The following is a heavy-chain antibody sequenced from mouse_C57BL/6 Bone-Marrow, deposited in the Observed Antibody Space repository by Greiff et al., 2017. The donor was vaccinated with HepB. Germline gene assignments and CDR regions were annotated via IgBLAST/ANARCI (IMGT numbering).Heavy chain of an antibody. V-gene: IGHV1-76*01. Sequence: QVQLQQSGAELVRPGASVKLSCKASGYTFTDYYINWVKQRPGQGLEWIARIYPGSGNTYYNEKFKGKATLTAEKSSSTAYMQLSSLTSEDSAVYFCAREGGDYYYGSNWGQGTTLTVSS. J-gene: IGHJ2*01. CDR1: GYTFTDYY. CDR2: IYPGSGNT. CDR3: AREGGDYYYGSN. D-gene: IGHD1-1*01.